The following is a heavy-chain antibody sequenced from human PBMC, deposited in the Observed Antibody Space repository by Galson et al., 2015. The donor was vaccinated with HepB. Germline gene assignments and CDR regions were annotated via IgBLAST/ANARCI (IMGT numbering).Heavy chain of an antibody. D-gene: IGHD2-2*01. Sequence: TLSLTCAVSGGSISSVGYSWSWIRQPPGKGLEWIGYIYHSGSTYYNPSLKSRVTISVDRSKNQFSLKLSSVTAADTAVYYCARALGYCSSTSCSPDAFDIWGQGTMVTVSS. CDR2: IYHSGST. J-gene: IGHJ3*02. CDR3: ARALGYCSSTSCSPDAFDI. V-gene: IGHV4-30-2*01. CDR1: GGSISSVGYS.